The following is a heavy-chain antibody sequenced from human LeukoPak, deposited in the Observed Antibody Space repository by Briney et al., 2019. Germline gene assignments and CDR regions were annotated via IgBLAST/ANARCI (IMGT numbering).Heavy chain of an antibody. CDR1: GYTFTDYY. CDR2: INPNTGAT. V-gene: IGHV1-2*02. Sequence: GASVTVSCTASGYTFTDYYLHWVRQAPGQGLEWMGWINPNTGATDYAQNFQGRVAMTRDTSISTAYMDLSRLISVDTAVYYCARAAFYYDSSGHSPDFDYWGQGTLVTVSS. J-gene: IGHJ4*02. CDR3: ARAAFYYDSSGHSPDFDY. D-gene: IGHD3-22*01.